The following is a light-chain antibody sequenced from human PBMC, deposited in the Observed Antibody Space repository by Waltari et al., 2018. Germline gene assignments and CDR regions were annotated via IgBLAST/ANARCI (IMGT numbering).Light chain of an antibody. J-gene: IGKJ2*01. CDR3: QQRSNWTPHT. CDR1: QSVGTY. CDR2: DAS. V-gene: IGKV3-11*01. Sequence: EIVLTQSPATLSLSPGETATLACRASQSVGTYLAWNQQKPGQAPRLLIYDASNRATGIPARFRGSGSGTDFTLTISSLEAEDFAVYYCQQRSNWTPHTFGQGARLEIK.